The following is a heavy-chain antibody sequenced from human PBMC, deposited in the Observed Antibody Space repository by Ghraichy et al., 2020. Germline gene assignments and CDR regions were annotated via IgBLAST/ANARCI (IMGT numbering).Heavy chain of an antibody. CDR1: GFTFTTYT. CDR2: ISSDSNSI. V-gene: IGHV3-21*06. CDR3: ARSTSPTRHFDY. Sequence: LSLTCVASGFTFTTYTINWVRQAPGKGLEWVSSISSDSNSIYYADSMRGRFTISRDNVRNSLYLQMNSLRAEDTALYYCARSTSPTRHFDYWGQGTLVTVSS. D-gene: IGHD2-2*01. J-gene: IGHJ4*02.